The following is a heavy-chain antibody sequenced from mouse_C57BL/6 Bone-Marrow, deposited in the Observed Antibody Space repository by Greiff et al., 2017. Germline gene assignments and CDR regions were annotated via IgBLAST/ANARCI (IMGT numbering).Heavy chain of an antibody. D-gene: IGHD1-1*01. CDR2: IDPANGNT. CDR3: ASDYYGSSRSDV. J-gene: IGHJ1*03. Sequence: EVQGVESVAELVRPGASVKLSCTASGFNIKNTYMHWVKQRPEQGLEWIGRIDPANGNTKYAPKFPGKATITADTSSNTAYLQLSSLTSEDTAIYYCASDYYGSSRSDVWGTGTTVTVS. V-gene: IGHV14-3*01. CDR1: GFNIKNTY.